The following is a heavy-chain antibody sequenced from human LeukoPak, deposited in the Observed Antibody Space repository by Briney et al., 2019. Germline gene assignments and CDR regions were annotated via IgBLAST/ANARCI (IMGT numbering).Heavy chain of an antibody. J-gene: IGHJ3*02. V-gene: IGHV3-30*07. CDR1: GFTFSTYA. D-gene: IGHD3-16*01. CDR3: AKGLGGIYPRSRVLDM. Sequence: GGSLRLSCAASGFTFSTYAMHWVRQAPDRGLQWVALISFDGGHKYSADSVKGRFTISRDNSKNMLYLQMNSLRAEDTAVYYCAKGLGGIYPRSRVLDMWGQGTMVTVCS. CDR2: ISFDGGHK.